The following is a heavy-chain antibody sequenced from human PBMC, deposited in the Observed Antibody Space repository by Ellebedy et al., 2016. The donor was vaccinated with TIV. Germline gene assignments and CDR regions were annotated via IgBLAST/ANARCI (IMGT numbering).Heavy chain of an antibody. CDR3: ARASNSAFLYFFDF. CDR1: GFTFRNYG. D-gene: IGHD2/OR15-2a*01. CDR2: IWYDGNNK. Sequence: GGSLRLSXAASGFTFRNYGMHWVRQDPGKGLEWVAVIWYDGNNKYYADSVKGRFTISRDNTQNTLYLQMNTLRAEDTALYYCARASNSAFLYFFDFWGQGTLVTVSS. V-gene: IGHV3-33*01. J-gene: IGHJ4*02.